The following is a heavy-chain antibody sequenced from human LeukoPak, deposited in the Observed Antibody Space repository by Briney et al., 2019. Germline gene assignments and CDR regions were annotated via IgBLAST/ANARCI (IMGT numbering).Heavy chain of an antibody. V-gene: IGHV4-39*07. CDR1: GGSISSSSYY. D-gene: IGHD6-19*01. CDR3: ARISSGWYYFDY. J-gene: IGHJ4*02. CDR2: IYYSGST. Sequence: SETLSLTCTVSGGSISSSSYYWGWIRQPPGKGLEWIGRIYYSGSTYYNPSLKSRVTISVDTSKNQFSLKLSSVTAADTAVYYCARISSGWYYFDYWGQGTLVTVSS.